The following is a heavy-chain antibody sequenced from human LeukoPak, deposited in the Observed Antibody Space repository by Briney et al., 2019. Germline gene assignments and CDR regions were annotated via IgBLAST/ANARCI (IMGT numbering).Heavy chain of an antibody. J-gene: IGHJ4*02. CDR3: ARDSAHSGYDWSGCLDY. CDR2: ISSSSSYI. V-gene: IGHV3-21*01. D-gene: IGHD5-12*01. CDR1: GFTFSSYS. Sequence: GGSLRLSCAASGFTFSSYSMNWVRQAPGKGLEWVSSISSSSSYIYYADSVKGRFTISRDNAKNSLYLQMNSLRAEDTAVYYCARDSAHSGYDWSGCLDYRGQGTLVTVSS.